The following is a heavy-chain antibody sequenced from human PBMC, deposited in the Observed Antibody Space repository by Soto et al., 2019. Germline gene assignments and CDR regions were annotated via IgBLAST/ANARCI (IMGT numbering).Heavy chain of an antibody. Sequence: SETLSLTCTVSGDSVSSGDYDWSWIRQPPGKGREWIGYIYYSGSTTYHPSLKSRVTISLDKSKNRFSLNLSYVAAADTAVYYCASYNWNYCLDPWGQGTLVTVSS. CDR1: GDSVSSGDYD. CDR3: ASYNWNYCLDP. V-gene: IGHV4-61*08. J-gene: IGHJ5*01. D-gene: IGHD1-7*01. CDR2: IYYSGST.